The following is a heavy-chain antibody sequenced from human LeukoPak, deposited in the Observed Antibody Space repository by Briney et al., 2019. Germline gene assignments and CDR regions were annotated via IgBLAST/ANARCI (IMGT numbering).Heavy chain of an antibody. V-gene: IGHV3-30*04. D-gene: IGHD2-15*01. CDR1: GFTFSSYA. CDR3: ARDLLGVSYGMDV. CDR2: ISYDGSNK. J-gene: IGHJ6*02. Sequence: PGGSLRLSCAVSGFTFSSYAMHWVRQAPGKGLEWVAVISYDGSNKYYADSVKGRFTISRDNSKNTLYLQMNSLRAEDTAVYYCARDLLGVSYGMDVWGQGTTVTVSS.